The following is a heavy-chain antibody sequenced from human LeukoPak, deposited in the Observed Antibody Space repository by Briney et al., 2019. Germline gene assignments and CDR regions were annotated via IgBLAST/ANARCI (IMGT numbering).Heavy chain of an antibody. Sequence: ASVKVSCKASGYTFSSHGNIWVRQAPGQGLEWMGWISAYNGDTNYAQKFQGRVTMTTDTSTSTAYMEVRNRRSDDTAVYYCARVEGPSIFGVVDYWGQGTLVTVSS. D-gene: IGHD3-3*02. CDR3: ARVEGPSIFGVVDY. J-gene: IGHJ4*02. CDR1: GYTFSSHG. V-gene: IGHV1-18*01. CDR2: ISAYNGDT.